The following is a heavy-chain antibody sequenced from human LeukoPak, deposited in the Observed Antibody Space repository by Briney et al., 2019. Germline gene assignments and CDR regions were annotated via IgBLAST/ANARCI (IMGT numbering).Heavy chain of an antibody. CDR1: GYSFTSYW. Sequence: GESLKISCKGSGYSFTSYWIGWVRQMPGKGLEWMGIIYPGDYDTRYSPSFQGQVTISADKSLSTAYLQWSSLKASDTAMYYCARFSSWYDSNWFDPWGQGTLVTASS. CDR2: IYPGDYDT. CDR3: ARFSSWYDSNWFDP. J-gene: IGHJ5*02. V-gene: IGHV5-51*01. D-gene: IGHD6-13*01.